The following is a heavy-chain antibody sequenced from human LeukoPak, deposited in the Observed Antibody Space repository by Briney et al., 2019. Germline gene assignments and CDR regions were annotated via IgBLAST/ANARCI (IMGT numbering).Heavy chain of an antibody. D-gene: IGHD4/OR15-4a*01. V-gene: IGHV3-53*01. J-gene: IGHJ4*02. CDR2: IYSGGST. CDR3: ARRAGAYSHSYDY. Sequence: GGSLRLSCTVSGFTISSDSMSWVRQAPGKGLEGVSFIYSGGSTHYSDSVKGRFTISIDNSKNTLYLQMNSLRAEDTAVYYCARRAGAYSHSYDYWGQGTLVTVSS. CDR1: GFTISSDS.